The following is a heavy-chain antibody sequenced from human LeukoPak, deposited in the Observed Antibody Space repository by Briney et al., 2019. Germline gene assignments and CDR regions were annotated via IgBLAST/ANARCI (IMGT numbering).Heavy chain of an antibody. Sequence: PGGSLRLSCTASGFTFSGYGMSWVRQAPGKGLEWVSSISSSGGSTYYADSVKGRFTISRDNSKNTLYLQMNSLSPEDTAVYYCAKYPGGFTGIVNYYHMDVWGKGTTVTVSS. D-gene: IGHD1-26*01. CDR1: GFTFSGYG. V-gene: IGHV3-23*01. J-gene: IGHJ6*03. CDR2: ISSSGGST. CDR3: AKYPGGFTGIVNYYHMDV.